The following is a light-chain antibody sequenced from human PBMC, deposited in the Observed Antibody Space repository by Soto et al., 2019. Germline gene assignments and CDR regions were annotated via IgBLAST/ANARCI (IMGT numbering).Light chain of an antibody. Sequence: QSVLTQPASVSGSPGQSITISRTGTSSDVGGYNYVSWYQQHPGKAPKLMIYDVGSRPSGVSHRFSGSRSGNTASLTISGLQAEDEADYFCCSYAGSPWVFGTGTRSPS. J-gene: IGLJ1*01. V-gene: IGLV2-14*01. CDR3: CSYAGSPWV. CDR2: DVG. CDR1: SSDVGGYNY.